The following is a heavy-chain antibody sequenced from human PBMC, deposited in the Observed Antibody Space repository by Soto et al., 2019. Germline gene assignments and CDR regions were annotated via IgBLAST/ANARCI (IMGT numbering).Heavy chain of an antibody. CDR3: ASGIQLWLRRINNGYSG. CDR2: IIPMFGTA. D-gene: IGHD5-18*01. V-gene: IGHV1-69*12. J-gene: IGHJ4*02. CDR1: GGTFSTYA. Sequence: QVQLVQSGAEVNKPESSVKVSCKAPGGTFSTYAISWVRQAPGQGLEWMGGIIPMFGTANYAQRFQARVTITADESTNTVYMELSSLRSEDTAVYFCASGIQLWLRRINNGYSGWGQGTLVTVSS.